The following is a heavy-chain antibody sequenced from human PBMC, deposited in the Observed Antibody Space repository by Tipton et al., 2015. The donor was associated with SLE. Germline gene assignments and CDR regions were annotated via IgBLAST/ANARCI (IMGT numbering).Heavy chain of an antibody. V-gene: IGHV3-33*01. CDR3: ARDFCSVNSCPGYFDF. D-gene: IGHD2-2*01. Sequence: SLRLSCAASGFTFSNYGMHWVRQAPGKGLEWVAVIWYDGSNKYYPDSVKGRFTISRDNYKNTLYLQMNSLRAEDTAVYYCARDFCSVNSCPGYFDFWGQGTLVTVSS. J-gene: IGHJ4*02. CDR2: IWYDGSNK. CDR1: GFTFSNYG.